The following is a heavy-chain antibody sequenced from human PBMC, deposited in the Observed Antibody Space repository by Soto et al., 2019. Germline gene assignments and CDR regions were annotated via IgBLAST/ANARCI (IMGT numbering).Heavy chain of an antibody. CDR2: IYSGGST. CDR1: GFTVSSNY. CDR3: ARVSWPYYYYYYMDV. Sequence: GGSLRLSCAASGFTVSSNYMSWVRQAPGKGLEWVSVIYSGGSTYYADSVKGRFTISRDNSKNTLYLQMNSLRAEDTAVYYCARVSWPYYYYYYMDVWGKGTTVTVSS. J-gene: IGHJ6*03. V-gene: IGHV3-66*01.